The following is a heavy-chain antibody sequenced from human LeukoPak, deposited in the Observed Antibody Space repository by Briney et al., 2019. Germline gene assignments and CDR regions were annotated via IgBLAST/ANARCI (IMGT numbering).Heavy chain of an antibody. V-gene: IGHV4-39*07. D-gene: IGHD3-10*01. J-gene: IGHJ4*02. Sequence: SETLSLTCTVSGGSISSSNYYWGWIRQPPGKGLEWIGNIYYTGSTYYNPSLKSRVTISVDTSKNQFSLKLSSVTAADTAVYYCARGISGHGSGSYDYWGQGTLVTVSS. CDR2: IYYTGST. CDR1: GGSISSSNYY. CDR3: ARGISGHGSGSYDY.